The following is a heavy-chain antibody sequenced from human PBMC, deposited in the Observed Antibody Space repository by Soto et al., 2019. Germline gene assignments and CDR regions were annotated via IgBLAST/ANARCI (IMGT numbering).Heavy chain of an antibody. D-gene: IGHD2-2*01. Sequence: QLQLQESGPGLVKPSETLSLTCTVSGGSISSSSYYWGWIRQPPGKGLEWIGSIYYSGSTYYNPSLKSRLTITVDTSKNKFSLKLSSVTAADTAVYYCANHIVVVPAAEDGFDPWGQGTLVTVSS. CDR1: GGSISSSSYY. J-gene: IGHJ5*02. CDR3: ANHIVVVPAAEDGFDP. V-gene: IGHV4-39*01. CDR2: IYYSGST.